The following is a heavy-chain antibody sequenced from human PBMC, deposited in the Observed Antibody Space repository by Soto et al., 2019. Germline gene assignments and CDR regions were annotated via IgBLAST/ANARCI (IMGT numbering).Heavy chain of an antibody. CDR2: INPNSGGT. J-gene: IGHJ6*02. CDR3: ARARYYDSSGDSPISYYYYYGMDC. CDR1: GYTFTGYY. Sequence: ASVKVSCKASGYTFTGYYMHWVRQAPGQGLEWMGWINPNSGGTNYAQKFQGWVIMTRDTSISTAYMELSRLRSDDTAVDCCARARYYDSSGDSPISYYYYYGMDCWGQGTKVTVSS. D-gene: IGHD3-22*01. V-gene: IGHV1-2*04.